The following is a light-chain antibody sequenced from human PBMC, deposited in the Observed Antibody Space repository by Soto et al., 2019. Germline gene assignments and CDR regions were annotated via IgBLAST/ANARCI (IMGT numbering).Light chain of an antibody. CDR1: QSISNT. CDR2: DAA. V-gene: IGKV3-15*01. J-gene: IGKJ1*01. CDR3: QEYYTRPHT. Sequence: EVVMTQSPATLSVSPGEGATLSCRSSQSISNTLAWYQLRPGQSPRLLIYDAATTATGIPARFSGSGSGTEFTLTISSLQSEDCAVYYCQEYYTRPHTFVQGTKVEIK.